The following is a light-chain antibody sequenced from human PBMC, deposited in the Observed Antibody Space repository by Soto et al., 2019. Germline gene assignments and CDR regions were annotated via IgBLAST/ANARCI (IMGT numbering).Light chain of an antibody. CDR3: CSYACSRTYVL. CDR2: EVS. J-gene: IGLJ2*01. V-gene: IGLV2-23*02. CDR1: SSDVGSYNL. Sequence: QSALTQPASVSGSPGQSITISCTGTSSDVGSYNLVSWYQHHPGKAPKLMIYEVSKRPSGFSDRFSGSKSGNTASLTISGLQAEYEADYYSCSYACSRTYVLFGGGTKLTVL.